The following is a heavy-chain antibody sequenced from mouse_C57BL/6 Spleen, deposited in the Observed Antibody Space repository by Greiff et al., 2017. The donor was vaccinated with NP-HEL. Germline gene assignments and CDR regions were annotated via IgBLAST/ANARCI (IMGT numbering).Heavy chain of an antibody. D-gene: IGHD1-1*01. CDR3: ARNYGREYFDV. Sequence: QVQLQQSGAELVMPGASVKLSCKASGYTFTSYWMHWVKQRPGQGLEWIGEIDPSDSYTNYNQKFKGKSTLTVDKSSSTAYMQLSSLTSEDSAVYYCARNYGREYFDVWGTGTTVTVSS. V-gene: IGHV1-69*01. CDR1: GYTFTSYW. J-gene: IGHJ1*03. CDR2: IDPSDSYT.